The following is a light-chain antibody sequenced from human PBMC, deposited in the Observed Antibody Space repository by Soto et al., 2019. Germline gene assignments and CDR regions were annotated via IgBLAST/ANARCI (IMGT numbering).Light chain of an antibody. Sequence: EIVLTQSPGTLSLSPGERATLSYRASQSVSSGYLAWYQQKPGQAPRLLIYGASSRATGIPDGFSGSGSGTDFTLTISRLEAEDFAVYYCQQYGSSPPWTFVQGTKVEIK. V-gene: IGKV3-20*01. CDR3: QQYGSSPPWT. CDR1: QSVSSGY. J-gene: IGKJ1*01. CDR2: GAS.